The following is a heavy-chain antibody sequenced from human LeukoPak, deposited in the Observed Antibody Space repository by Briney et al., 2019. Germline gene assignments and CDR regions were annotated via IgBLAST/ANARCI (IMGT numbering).Heavy chain of an antibody. CDR1: GFTFSTYV. CDR2: TSSNGDNT. V-gene: IGHV3-64D*06. CDR3: VRGTGY. Sequence: GGSLRLSCSVSGFTFSTYVMHWVRQAPGKGLEYVSATSSNGDNTYYADSVKGRFTISRDNSKNTLYLQMSSLRADDTAVYYPVRGTGYWGQGTLVTVSS. J-gene: IGHJ4*02.